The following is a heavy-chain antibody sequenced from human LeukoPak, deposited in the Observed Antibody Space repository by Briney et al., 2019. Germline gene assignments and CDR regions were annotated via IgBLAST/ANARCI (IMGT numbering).Heavy chain of an antibody. CDR3: ARDSPMIVVTTDDAFDI. J-gene: IGHJ3*02. CDR2: ISPYNGNT. V-gene: IGHV1-18*01. Sequence: ASVKVSCKASGYTFTSYGITWVRQAPGQGLEWMGWISPYNGNTNYAQKLQGRVTMTTDTSTSTAYMELRSLRSDDTAVYYCARDSPMIVVTTDDAFDIWGQGTMVTVSS. D-gene: IGHD3-22*01. CDR1: GYTFTSYG.